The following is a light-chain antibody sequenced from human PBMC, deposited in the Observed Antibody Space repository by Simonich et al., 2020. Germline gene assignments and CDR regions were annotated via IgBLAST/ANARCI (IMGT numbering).Light chain of an antibody. CDR1: SSDVGSYNL. J-gene: IGLJ3*02. CDR2: EGR. CDR3: AAWDDSLSGWV. V-gene: IGLV2-14*02. Sequence: QSALTQPASVSGSPGQSITISCTGTSSDVGSYNLVSWYQQHPGKAPKLMIYEGRKRPSGVPDRFSGSKSGTSASLAISGLRSEDEADYYCAAWDDSLSGWVFGGGTKLTVL.